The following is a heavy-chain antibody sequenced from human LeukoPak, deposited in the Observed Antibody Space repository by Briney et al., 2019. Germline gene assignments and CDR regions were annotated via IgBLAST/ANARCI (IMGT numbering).Heavy chain of an antibody. CDR1: GFTFSSYA. V-gene: IGHV3-30-3*01. CDR2: ISYDGSNK. Sequence: GRSLRLSCAASGFTFSSYAMHWVRQAPGKGLEWVAVISYDGSNKYYADSVKGRFTISRDNSKNTLYLQMNSLRAEDTAVYYCARGQAHYYDSSGYYSGAFDIWGQGTMVTVSS. J-gene: IGHJ3*02. CDR3: ARGQAHYYDSSGYYSGAFDI. D-gene: IGHD3-22*01.